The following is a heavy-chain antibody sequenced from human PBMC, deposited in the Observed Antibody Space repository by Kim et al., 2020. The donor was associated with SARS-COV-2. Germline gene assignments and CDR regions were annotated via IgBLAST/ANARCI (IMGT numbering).Heavy chain of an antibody. Sequence: GESLKISCKGSGYSFTSYWIGWVRQMPGKGLEWMGIIYPGDSDTRYSPSFQGQVTISADKSISTAYLQWSSLKASDTAMYYCARLVGYCSSTSCYKGGHFDYWGQGTLVTVSS. CDR2: IYPGDSDT. D-gene: IGHD2-2*02. J-gene: IGHJ4*02. CDR1: GYSFTSYW. CDR3: ARLVGYCSSTSCYKGGHFDY. V-gene: IGHV5-51*01.